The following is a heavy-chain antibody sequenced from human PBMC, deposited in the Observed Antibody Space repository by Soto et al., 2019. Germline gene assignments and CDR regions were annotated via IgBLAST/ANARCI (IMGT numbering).Heavy chain of an antibody. J-gene: IGHJ4*02. Sequence: GGSLRLSCAASGFSFKDYYMTWMRQTPEKGLEWISTITSSGGNAYYAASVKGRVTISRDNAHNSLYLQMSGLRAEDTALYYCAKDRDSGYEPTFDYWGQGTLVTVSS. CDR2: ITSSGGNA. CDR3: AKDRDSGYEPTFDY. V-gene: IGHV3-11*01. CDR1: GFSFKDYY. D-gene: IGHD5-12*01.